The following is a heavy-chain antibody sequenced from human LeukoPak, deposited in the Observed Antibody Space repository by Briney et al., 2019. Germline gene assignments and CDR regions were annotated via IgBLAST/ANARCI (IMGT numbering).Heavy chain of an antibody. J-gene: IGHJ6*04. V-gene: IGHV4-34*01. D-gene: IGHD3-10*01. CDR3: ARGFTVVRGVIITRFGYYYYGMDV. CDR1: GGSFIGYY. Sequence: SGTLSLPCAVYGGSFIGYYWSGIRQPPGKGLEGIGEINHSGSTNYNQSLKRGVTISVDTSKNQFSLKLSSVTAADTAVYYCARGFTVVRGVIITRFGYYYYGMDVWGKGTTVTVSS. CDR2: INHSGST.